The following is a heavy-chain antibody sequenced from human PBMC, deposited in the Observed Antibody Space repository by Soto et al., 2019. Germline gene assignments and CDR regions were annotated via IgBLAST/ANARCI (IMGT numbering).Heavy chain of an antibody. J-gene: IGHJ6*02. CDR3: ASVAGMDYYYYGMDV. CDR2: IYPGDSDT. Sequence: PGESLRISCKGSGYSFTSYWIGWVRQMPGKGLEWMGIIYPGDSDTRYSPSFQGQVTISADKSISTAYLQWSSLKASDTAMYYCASVAGMDYYYYGMDVWGQGTTVTVSS. D-gene: IGHD6-19*01. CDR1: GYSFTSYW. V-gene: IGHV5-51*01.